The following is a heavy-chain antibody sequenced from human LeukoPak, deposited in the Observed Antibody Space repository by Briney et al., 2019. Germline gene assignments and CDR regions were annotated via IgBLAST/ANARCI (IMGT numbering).Heavy chain of an antibody. D-gene: IGHD3-10*01. CDR3: ARDLWWFGELLCLDY. CDR1: GYTFTGYY. J-gene: IGHJ4*02. Sequence: GASVKVSCKASGYTFTGYYMHWVRQAPGQGLEWMGWINPNSGGTNYAQKFQGRVTMTRDASISTAYMELSRLRSDDTAVYYCARDLWWFGELLCLDYWGQGTLVTVSS. CDR2: INPNSGGT. V-gene: IGHV1-2*02.